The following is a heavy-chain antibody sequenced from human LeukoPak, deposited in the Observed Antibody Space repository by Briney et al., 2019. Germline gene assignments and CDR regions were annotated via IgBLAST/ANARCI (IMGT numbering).Heavy chain of an antibody. V-gene: IGHV4-59*01. CDR2: IYYTGSGST. D-gene: IGHD3/OR15-3a*01. Sequence: PSETLSLTCTVSGGSINSYYWTWIRQPPGKGLEWIGYIYYTGSGSTNYNPSLKSRVTISVDTSKNQFSLWLSSVTAADTAVYYCAREVLDAFDIWGQGTMVAVSS. CDR3: AREVLDAFDI. CDR1: GGSINSYY. J-gene: IGHJ3*02.